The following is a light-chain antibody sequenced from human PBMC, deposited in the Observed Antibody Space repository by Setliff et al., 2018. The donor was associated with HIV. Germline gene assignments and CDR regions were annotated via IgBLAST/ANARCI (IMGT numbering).Light chain of an antibody. J-gene: IGLJ1*01. CDR3: GAWDDTLNVYV. V-gene: IGLV1-51*01. CDR2: VNH. CDR1: SSHFGADS. Sequence: QSVLTQPPSVSAAPGQRVTVSCSANSSHFGADSISWYQQSPGTAPPFLIDVNHQRPSGIPDRFSASTSGTSATLTITGLQSGDEADYYCGAWDDTLNVYVFGAGTKVT.